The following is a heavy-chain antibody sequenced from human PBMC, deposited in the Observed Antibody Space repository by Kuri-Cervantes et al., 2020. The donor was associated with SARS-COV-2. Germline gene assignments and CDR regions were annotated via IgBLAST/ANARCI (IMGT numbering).Heavy chain of an antibody. V-gene: IGHV3-73*01. D-gene: IGHD3-9*01. CDR3: TRHNYDILTGDLYYYYGMYV. Sequence: GESLKIPCAASGFTFSGSAMHWVRQASGKGLEWVGRIRSKANSYATAYAASVKGRFTISRDDSKNTAYLQMNSLKTEDTAVYYCTRHNYDILTGDLYYYYGMYVWCQGTTVTVSS. J-gene: IGHJ6*02. CDR2: IRSKANSYAT. CDR1: GFTFSGSA.